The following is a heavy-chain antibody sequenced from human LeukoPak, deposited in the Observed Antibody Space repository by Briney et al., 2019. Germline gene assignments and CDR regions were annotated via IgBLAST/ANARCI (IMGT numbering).Heavy chain of an antibody. CDR3: ARGRVVGARGSYYFDY. D-gene: IGHD1-26*01. Sequence: AAVKGACKASGVKFSSYAISWIQKALGQGLEWMGGIIPILGPATYAQKFQGRVTITTDASTSTAYMELSSLRSEDTAVYYCARGRVVGARGSYYFDYWGQGTPVTVSS. V-gene: IGHV1-69*05. CDR2: IIPILGPA. CDR1: GVKFSSYA. J-gene: IGHJ4*02.